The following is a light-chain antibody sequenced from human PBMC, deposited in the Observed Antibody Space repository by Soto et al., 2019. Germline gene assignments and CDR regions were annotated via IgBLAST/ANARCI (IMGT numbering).Light chain of an antibody. CDR2: AAS. CDR1: QTISSY. Sequence: DIQMTQSPSSLSASVGVRVTMTCRASQTISSYLNWYQQKPGKAPNLLIYAASSLQSGVPSRFSGSGSGTDFTLTINSLQPEDFAIYYCQQTYSTPRTFGQGTKVEIK. V-gene: IGKV1-39*01. J-gene: IGKJ1*01. CDR3: QQTYSTPRT.